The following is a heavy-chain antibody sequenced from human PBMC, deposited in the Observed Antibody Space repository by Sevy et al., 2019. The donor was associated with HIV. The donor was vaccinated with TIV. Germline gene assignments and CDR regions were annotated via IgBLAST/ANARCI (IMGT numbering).Heavy chain of an antibody. CDR1: GYTFTGYY. D-gene: IGHD4-17*01. CDR2: INPNSGGT. J-gene: IGHJ6*02. Sequence: ASVKVSCKASGYTFTGYYMHWVRQAPGQGLEWMGWINPNSGGTNYAQKFQGRVTMTRDTSISTAYMELSRLRSDDTAVYYCARSYGDYGYYYGMDVWGQGTTVTVSS. CDR3: ARSYGDYGYYYGMDV. V-gene: IGHV1-2*02.